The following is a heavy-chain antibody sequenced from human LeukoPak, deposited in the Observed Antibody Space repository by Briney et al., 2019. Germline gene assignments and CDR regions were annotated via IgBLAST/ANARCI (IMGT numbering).Heavy chain of an antibody. J-gene: IGHJ6*02. CDR3: VIRIKTRWYTLYYYYYGMDV. Sequence: GGSLRLSCAASGFTFSSYAMTWVRQAPGKGLEWVSGISGSGGRIYYADSVKGRFIISRDNSKNTLSLQMNSLSAEDTAVYYCVIRIKTRWYTLYYYYYGMDVWGQGTTVTVSS. CDR1: GFTFSSYA. D-gene: IGHD2-15*01. CDR2: ISGSGGRI. V-gene: IGHV3-23*01.